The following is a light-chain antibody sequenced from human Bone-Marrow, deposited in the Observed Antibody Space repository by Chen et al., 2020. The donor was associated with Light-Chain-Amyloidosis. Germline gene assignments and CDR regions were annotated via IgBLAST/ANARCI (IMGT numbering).Light chain of an antibody. CDR3: QQYFGSRFS. Sequence: DIVMTQSPDSLAVSLGERATINCKASRRVLYSSNNKNFLAWYQQKAGQPPKLLIYWASTRESGIPVRFSGMGSGTEFTLSISSLQAEDVAVYYCQQYFGSRFSFGQGTRMEIK. CDR1: RRVLYSSNNKNF. CDR2: WAS. J-gene: IGKJ5*01. V-gene: IGKV4-1*01.